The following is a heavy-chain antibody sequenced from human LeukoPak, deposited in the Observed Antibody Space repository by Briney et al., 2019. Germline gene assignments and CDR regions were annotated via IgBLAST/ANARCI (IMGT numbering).Heavy chain of an antibody. CDR3: ASLPLGYCSSTSCPVHSTYYYYGMDV. Sequence: ASQTLSLTCAVSGGSISSGGYSWSWIRQPPGKGLEWIGEINHSGSTNYNPSLKSRVTISVDTSKNQFSLKLSSVTAADTAVYYCASLPLGYCSSTSCPVHSTYYYYGMDVWGQGTTVTVSS. V-gene: IGHV4-30-2*01. D-gene: IGHD2-2*01. J-gene: IGHJ6*02. CDR1: GGSISSGGYS. CDR2: INHSGST.